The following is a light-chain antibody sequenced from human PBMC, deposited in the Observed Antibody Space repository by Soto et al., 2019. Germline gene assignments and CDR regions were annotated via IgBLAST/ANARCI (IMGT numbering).Light chain of an antibody. Sequence: SALRQPPSVSGAPGQRVTISCTGSSSIIGAGYDVPWYQHLPGTAPTLLLSGNHNRPSAVPDRLSGSKSGTSASLTISGLHAEDYPDYSSTSSTSTSTYVFPPGPNVPVL. J-gene: IGLJ1*01. CDR3: TSSTSTSTYV. CDR2: GNH. V-gene: IGLV1-40*01. CDR1: SSIIGAGYD.